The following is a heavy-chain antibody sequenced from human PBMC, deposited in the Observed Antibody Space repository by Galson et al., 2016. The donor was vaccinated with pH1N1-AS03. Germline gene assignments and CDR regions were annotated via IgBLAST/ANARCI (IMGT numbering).Heavy chain of an antibody. Sequence: SVKVSCKASGYIFTGFHVHWVRQAPGQGLEWMGWINPNNGVTNYAQKFEAWVTMTGDTSISTAYLELYGLKSDDTAVYYCARDPRGTCSSATCATTYYFDMDGWGQGTTVIVSS. D-gene: IGHD1-7*01. J-gene: IGHJ6*02. CDR1: GYIFTGFH. CDR3: ARDPRGTCSSATCATTYYFDMDG. V-gene: IGHV1-2*04. CDR2: INPNNGVT.